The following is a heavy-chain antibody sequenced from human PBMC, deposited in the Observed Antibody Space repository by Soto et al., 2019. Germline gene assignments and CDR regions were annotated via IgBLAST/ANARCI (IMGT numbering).Heavy chain of an antibody. V-gene: IGHV4-4*02. CDR1: GTSISSSYW. D-gene: IGHD5-12*01. J-gene: IGHJ4*02. CDR3: ARRTYSGSSYYFDY. Sequence: SETLSLTCRVSGTSISSSYWWAWVRQSPGKGLEWIGEIYHNGITNYNPSLKSRVTISVDASKNQFSLKLSSVTAADTAVYYCARRTYSGSSYYFDYWGQGTQVTVSS. CDR2: IYHNGIT.